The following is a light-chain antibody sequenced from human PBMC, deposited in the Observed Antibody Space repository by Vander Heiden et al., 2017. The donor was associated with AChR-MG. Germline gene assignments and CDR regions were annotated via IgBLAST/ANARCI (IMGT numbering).Light chain of an antibody. CDR1: QSVSSY. CDR3: QQRSNGPPLT. V-gene: IGKV3-11*01. CDR2: DAS. Sequence: EIVLTPSPATLSLSPGERATLSCRASQSVSSYLAWYQQKPGQAPRLLIYDASNRATGIPARFSGSGSGTDFTLTISSLEPEDFAVYYCQQRSNGPPLTFGGGTKVEIK. J-gene: IGKJ4*02.